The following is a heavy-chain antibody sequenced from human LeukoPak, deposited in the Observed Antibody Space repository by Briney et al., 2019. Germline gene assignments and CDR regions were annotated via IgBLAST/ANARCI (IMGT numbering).Heavy chain of an antibody. CDR1: GFTFSSYS. CDR3: ARDRIAAVNWFDP. J-gene: IGHJ5*02. D-gene: IGHD6-13*01. CDR2: ISSSSSYI. V-gene: IGHV3-21*01. Sequence: GGSLRLSCAASGFTFSSYSMKWVRQAPGKGLEWVSSISSSSSYIYYADSVKGRFTISRDNAKNSLYLQMNSLRAEDTAVYYCARDRIAAVNWFDPWGQGTLVTVSS.